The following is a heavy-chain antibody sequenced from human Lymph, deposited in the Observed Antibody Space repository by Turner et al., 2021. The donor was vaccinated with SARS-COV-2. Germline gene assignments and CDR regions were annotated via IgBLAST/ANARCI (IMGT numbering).Heavy chain of an antibody. D-gene: IGHD2-21*01. J-gene: IGHJ4*02. Sequence: EVQLVESGGGLVQPVRSLRLSCAASGFTFDDYAMHWVRQAPGKGLEWVSGINWSGGSIAYADSVKGRFTISRDNPKNSLYLQMNSLRAEDTAFYYCAKDLAGTDYSSFDYWGQGTLVTVSS. V-gene: IGHV3-9*01. CDR1: GFTFDDYA. CDR3: AKDLAGTDYSSFDY. CDR2: INWSGGSI.